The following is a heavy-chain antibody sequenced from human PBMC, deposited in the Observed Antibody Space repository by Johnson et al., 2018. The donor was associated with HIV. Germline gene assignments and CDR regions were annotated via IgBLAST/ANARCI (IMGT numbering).Heavy chain of an antibody. CDR3: TTDRGGEIAVAGPDAFDI. CDR2: IKSKTDGGTT. D-gene: IGHD6-19*01. Sequence: VQLVESGGGLVKPGGSLRLSCAASGFTFSNAWMSWVRQAPGKGLEWVGRIKSKTDGGTTDYAAPVKGRFTISRDDSKNTLYLKMNSLKTEDTAVYYCTTDRGGEIAVAGPDAFDIWGQGTMVTVSS. V-gene: IGHV3-15*01. J-gene: IGHJ3*02. CDR1: GFTFSNAW.